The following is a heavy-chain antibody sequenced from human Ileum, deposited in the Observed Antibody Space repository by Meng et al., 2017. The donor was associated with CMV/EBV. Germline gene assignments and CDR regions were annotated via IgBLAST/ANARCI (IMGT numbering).Heavy chain of an antibody. J-gene: IGHJ4*02. CDR2: ITHSGRT. D-gene: IGHD3-10*01. CDR1: GGSFTGYY. V-gene: IGHV4-34*01. Sequence: QVQLQQWGAGLLKPSETLSLTCAVFGGSFTGYYWSWFRQSPGKGLEWIGEITHSGRTSYNLSLKSRVTISVDMSKYQFSLKLTSVTAADTAIYYCARGLASGWPDYWGQGTLVTASS. CDR3: ARGLASGWPDY.